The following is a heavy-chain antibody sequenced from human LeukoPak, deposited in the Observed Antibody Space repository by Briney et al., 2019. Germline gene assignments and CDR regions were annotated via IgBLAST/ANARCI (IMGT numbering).Heavy chain of an antibody. CDR3: ARMPSQGGGNWFDP. CDR2: INTNTGNP. V-gene: IGHV7-4-1*02. Sequence: GASVKVSCKASGYTFTSYAMNWVRQAPGQGLEWMGWINTNTGNPTYAQGFTGRFVFSLDTSVSTACLQISSLKAEDTAVYYCARMPSQGGGNWFDPWGQGTLVTVSS. D-gene: IGHD3-16*01. J-gene: IGHJ5*02. CDR1: GYTFTSYA.